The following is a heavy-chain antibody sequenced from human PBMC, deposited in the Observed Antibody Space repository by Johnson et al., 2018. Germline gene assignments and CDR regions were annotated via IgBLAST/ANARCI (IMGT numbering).Heavy chain of an antibody. CDR1: GFIFSNYG. Sequence: QVQLVQSGGGVVQPGRSLRLSCAASGFIFSNYGMHWVRQAPGKGLEWVAIIWSDGSHKEYSESLKGRFTISRDNSKNTLYLQMNSLRAEDTAVYYCARGSSSAYYPHLDYWGQGTLVTVSS. J-gene: IGHJ4*02. D-gene: IGHD3-22*01. V-gene: IGHV3-33*01. CDR2: IWSDGSHK. CDR3: ARGSSSAYYPHLDY.